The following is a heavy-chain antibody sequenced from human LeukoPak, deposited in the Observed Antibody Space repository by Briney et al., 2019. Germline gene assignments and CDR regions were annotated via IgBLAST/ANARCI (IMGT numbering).Heavy chain of an antibody. CDR3: ARTLRAYDSED. D-gene: IGHD3-22*01. CDR2: IIPILGIA. CDR1: GGTFSSYT. Sequence: GASVKVPFKASGGTFSSYTISWVRQAPGQGLEWMGRIIPILGIANYAQKFQGRVTITADKSTSTAYMELSSLRSEDTAVYYCARTLRAYDSEDWGQGTLVTVSS. V-gene: IGHV1-69*02. J-gene: IGHJ4*02.